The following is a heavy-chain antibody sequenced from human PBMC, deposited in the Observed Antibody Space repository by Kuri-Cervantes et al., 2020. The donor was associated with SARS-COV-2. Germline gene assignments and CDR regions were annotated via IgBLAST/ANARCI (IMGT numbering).Heavy chain of an antibody. CDR1: GYTFTGYY. D-gene: IGHD2-2*01. Sequence: ASVKVSCKASGYTFTGYYMHWVRQAPGQGLEWMGWINPNSGGTNYAQKFQGRVTMTRDTSISTAYMELSRLRSDDTAVYYRARVPKIGHCSSTSCSGHAFDIWGQGTMVTVSS. CDR2: INPNSGGT. CDR3: ARVPKIGHCSSTSCSGHAFDI. J-gene: IGHJ3*02. V-gene: IGHV1-2*02.